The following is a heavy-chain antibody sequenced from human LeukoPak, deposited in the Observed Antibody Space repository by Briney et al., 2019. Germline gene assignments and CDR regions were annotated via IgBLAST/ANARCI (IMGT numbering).Heavy chain of an antibody. J-gene: IGHJ4*02. V-gene: IGHV3-23*01. D-gene: IGHD3-3*01. CDR1: RFAFSNYV. CDR2: ITGSGDAT. CDR3: AKRGSDFRALEY. Sequence: GGSLRLSCAASRFAFSNYVMNWVRQPPGKGLEWVSSITGSGDATYYADSMKGRFTISRDNSKNTLYLQMTSLKVEDTAVYYCAKRGSDFRALEYWGQGTLVTVSS.